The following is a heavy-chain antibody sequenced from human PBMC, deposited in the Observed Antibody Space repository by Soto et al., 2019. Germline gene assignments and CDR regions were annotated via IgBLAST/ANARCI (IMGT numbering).Heavy chain of an antibody. CDR1: GFNVNSYT. CDR3: ARERSLSVSAPGY. V-gene: IGHV3-30-3*01. CDR2: TSPDGVNE. D-gene: IGHD6-19*01. Sequence: VQLVESGGGVVQPGGSLRLSCAASGFNVNSYTMYWVRQAPGKGLEWVAPTSPDGVNEYYADSAKGRFTIFRDISKNTLFVEMNSLRAEDAAMYFCARERSLSVSAPGYWGQGTLVTVSS. J-gene: IGHJ4*02.